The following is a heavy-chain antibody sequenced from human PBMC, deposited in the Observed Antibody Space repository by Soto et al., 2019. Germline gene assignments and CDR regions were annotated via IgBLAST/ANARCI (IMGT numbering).Heavy chain of an antibody. CDR1: GFTFSSYA. Sequence: GGSLRLSCAASGFTFSSYAMSWVRQAPGKGLEWVSAISGSGGSTYYADSVQGRFTISRDNSKNTLYLQMNSLRAEDTAVYYCASGYSYGSWFDPWGQGTLVTVSS. CDR3: ASGYSYGSWFDP. CDR2: ISGSGGST. J-gene: IGHJ5*02. D-gene: IGHD5-18*01. V-gene: IGHV3-23*01.